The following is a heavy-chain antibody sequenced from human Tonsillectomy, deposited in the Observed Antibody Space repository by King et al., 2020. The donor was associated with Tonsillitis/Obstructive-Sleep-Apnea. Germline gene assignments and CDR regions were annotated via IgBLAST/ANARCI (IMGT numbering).Heavy chain of an antibody. D-gene: IGHD2-2*01. Sequence: VQLQESGPGLVKASQTLSLTCTVSGGSLSSGGYDWSWIRQHPGKGLEWIGYIYYTGSTSYNPSLKIRVTISVDTPHNHFYLKLSSVTAADTALYYCARVSSQLLFMDVWGQGSTVTVSS. CDR1: GGSLSSGGYD. CDR2: IYYTGST. V-gene: IGHV4-31*03. J-gene: IGHJ6*02. CDR3: ARVSSQLLFMDV.